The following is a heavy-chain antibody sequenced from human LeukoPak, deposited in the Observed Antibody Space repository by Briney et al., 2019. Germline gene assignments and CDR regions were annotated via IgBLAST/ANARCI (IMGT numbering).Heavy chain of an antibody. CDR3: AGDKIVGASKFDY. J-gene: IGHJ4*02. V-gene: IGHV3-7*01. D-gene: IGHD1-26*01. CDR2: IKQDESEK. CDR1: GFTFSNYW. Sequence: GGSLRLSCAVSGFTFSNYWMSWVRQAPGKGLEWVAHIKQDESEKYYVDSVKGRFTISRDNAKNSLYLQMNSLRAEDTAIYYCAGDKIVGASKFDYWGQGTLVSVSS.